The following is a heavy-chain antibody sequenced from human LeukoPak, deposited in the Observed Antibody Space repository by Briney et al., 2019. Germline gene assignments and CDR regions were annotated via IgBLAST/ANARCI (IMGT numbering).Heavy chain of an antibody. J-gene: IGHJ4*02. CDR1: GYTFTSYG. D-gene: IGHD6-19*01. V-gene: IGHV1-18*01. CDR2: ISTYNGNT. CDR3: ARAPPLIAVAGLDY. Sequence: ASVKLSCNASGYTFTSYGFSWVRQAPGQGLEWMGWISTYNGNTNYAQSFQGRVAMTTDTSTTTTYMELRSLRSDDTAVYYCARAPPLIAVAGLDYWGQGTLVTVSS.